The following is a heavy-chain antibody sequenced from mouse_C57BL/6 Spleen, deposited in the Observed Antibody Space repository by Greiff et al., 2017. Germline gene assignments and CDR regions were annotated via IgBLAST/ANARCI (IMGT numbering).Heavy chain of an antibody. CDR2: ISSGGSYT. V-gene: IGHV5-6*02. CDR3: ARREGITTAGFAY. D-gene: IGHD1-2*01. Sequence: EVMLVESGGDLVKPGGSLKLSCAASGFTFSSYGMSWVRQTPDKRLEWVATISSGGSYTYYPDSVKGRFTISRDNAKNTLDLQMSSLKSDDTAMYDCARREGITTAGFAYWGQGTLVTVSA. J-gene: IGHJ3*01. CDR1: GFTFSSYG.